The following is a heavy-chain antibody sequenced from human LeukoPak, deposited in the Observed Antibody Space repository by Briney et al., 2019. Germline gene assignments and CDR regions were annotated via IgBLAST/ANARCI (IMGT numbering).Heavy chain of an antibody. CDR3: ARDGLAYCGGDCHLDY. CDR1: GFTFSSYS. CDR2: ISSGSSTM. D-gene: IGHD2-21*02. J-gene: IGHJ4*02. V-gene: IGHV3-48*01. Sequence: GGSLRLSCAASGFTFSSYSMTWVRQAPGKGLEWVSYISSGSSTMSYADSVKGRFTISRDNSKNTLYLQMNSLRAEDTAVYYCARDGLAYCGGDCHLDYWGQGTLVTVSS.